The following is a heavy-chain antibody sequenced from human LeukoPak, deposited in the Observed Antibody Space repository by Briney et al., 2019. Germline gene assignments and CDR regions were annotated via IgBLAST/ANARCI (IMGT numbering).Heavy chain of an antibody. Sequence: GGSLRLSCAASGFTVSSNYMSWVRQAPGKGLEWVSVIYSGGSTYYADSVKGRFTISRDNSKNTLYLQMNSLRAEDTAVYYCARDGVACSSTSCYQYYSDYWGQGTLVTVSS. CDR1: GFTVSSNY. CDR3: ARDGVACSSTSCYQYYSDY. CDR2: IYSGGST. V-gene: IGHV3-66*02. J-gene: IGHJ4*02. D-gene: IGHD2-2*01.